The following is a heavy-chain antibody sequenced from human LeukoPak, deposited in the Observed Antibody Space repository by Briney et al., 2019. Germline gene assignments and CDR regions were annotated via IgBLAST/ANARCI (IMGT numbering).Heavy chain of an antibody. Sequence: ASVKVSCKASGYTFTSYYMHWVRQAPGQGLEWMGIINPSGGSTSYAQKFQGRVTMTRDTSTSTVYMELSSLRSEDTAVYYCATATPHPTHIVVVPAAMGSYYYYGMDVWGQGTTVTVSS. D-gene: IGHD2-2*01. CDR2: INPSGGST. CDR3: ATATPHPTHIVVVPAAMGSYYYYGMDV. CDR1: GYTFTSYY. J-gene: IGHJ6*02. V-gene: IGHV1-46*01.